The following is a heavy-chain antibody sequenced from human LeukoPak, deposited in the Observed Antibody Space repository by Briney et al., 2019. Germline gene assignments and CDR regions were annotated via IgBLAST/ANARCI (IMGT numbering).Heavy chain of an antibody. J-gene: IGHJ6*02. Sequence: ASVKVSCKASGYTFTSYYMHWVRQAPGQGLEWMGIINPSGGSTSYAQKFQGRVTITRDTSASTAYMELSSLRSEDTAVYYCARAWRSGYSSSWYYYYGMDVWGQGTTVTVSS. CDR1: GYTFTSYY. CDR2: INPSGGST. CDR3: ARAWRSGYSSSWYYYYGMDV. D-gene: IGHD6-13*01. V-gene: IGHV1-46*01.